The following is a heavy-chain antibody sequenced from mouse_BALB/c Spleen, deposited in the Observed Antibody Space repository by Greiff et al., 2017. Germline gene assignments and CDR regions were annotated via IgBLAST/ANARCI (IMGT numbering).Heavy chain of an antibody. CDR3: AREGGNYVPLAY. Sequence: EVHLVESGGGLVQPGGSLRLSCATSGFTFTDYYMSWVRQPPGKALEWLGFIRNKANGYTTEYSASVKGRFTISRDNSQSILYLQMNTLRAEDSATYYCAREGGNYVPLAYWGQGTLVTVSA. CDR2: IRNKANGYTT. V-gene: IGHV7-3*02. CDR1: GFTFTDYY. D-gene: IGHD2-1*01. J-gene: IGHJ3*01.